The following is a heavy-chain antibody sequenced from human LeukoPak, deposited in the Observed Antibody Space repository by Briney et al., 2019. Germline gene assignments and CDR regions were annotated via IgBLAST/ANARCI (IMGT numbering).Heavy chain of an antibody. D-gene: IGHD1-26*01. V-gene: IGHV3-7*01. CDR1: GFTFSSYW. Sequence: PGGSLRLSCAASGFTFSSYWMSWVRQAPGKGLEWVANIKQDGSEKYYVDSVKGRFTISRDNAKDSLYLQMNSLRAEDTAVYYCARAGWELLLDYWGKGTLVTVSS. CDR3: ARAGWELLLDY. J-gene: IGHJ4*02. CDR2: IKQDGSEK.